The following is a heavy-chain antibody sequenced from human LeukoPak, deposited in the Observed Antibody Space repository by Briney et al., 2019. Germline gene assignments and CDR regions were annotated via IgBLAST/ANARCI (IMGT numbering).Heavy chain of an antibody. J-gene: IGHJ4*02. CDR3: ARGGGNGIYYFDH. V-gene: IGHV1-46*01. Sequence: GASVKVSCKASGYTFTSYYMHWVRQAPGQGLEWMGIINPSAGSTSYAQKFQGRVTMTRDTSTSTVYMELSSLRSEVTAVYYCARGGGNGIYYFDHWGQGTLVTVSS. CDR2: INPSAGST. D-gene: IGHD4-23*01. CDR1: GYTFTSYY.